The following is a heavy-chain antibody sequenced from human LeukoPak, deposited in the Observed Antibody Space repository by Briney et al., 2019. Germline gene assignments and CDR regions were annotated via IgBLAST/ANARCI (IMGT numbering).Heavy chain of an antibody. CDR2: IYYSGST. CDR3: ARESTLGPRDAFDI. V-gene: IGHV4-59*01. J-gene: IGHJ3*02. CDR1: GGSISSYY. Sequence: ASETLSLTCTVSGGSISSYYWSWIRQPPGKGLEWIGYIYYSGSTNYNPSLKSRVTISVDTSKNQFFLKLSSVTAADTAVYYCARESTLGPRDAFDIWGQGTMVTVSS.